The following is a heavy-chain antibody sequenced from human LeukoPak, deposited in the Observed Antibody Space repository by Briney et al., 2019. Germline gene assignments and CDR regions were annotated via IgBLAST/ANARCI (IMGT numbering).Heavy chain of an antibody. V-gene: IGHV4-59*01. CDR1: GGSISSDY. CDR3: ARAGYSGNDWGYWYIDL. J-gene: IGHJ2*01. D-gene: IGHD5-12*01. Sequence: PSETLSLTCTVSGGSISSDYWSWIRQPPGKGLEWIAYIYYSGSTNYNPSLKSRVTISVDTSKNQFSLKMSSVTAADTAVYYCARAGYSGNDWGYWYIDLWGRGTLVTVSS. CDR2: IYYSGST.